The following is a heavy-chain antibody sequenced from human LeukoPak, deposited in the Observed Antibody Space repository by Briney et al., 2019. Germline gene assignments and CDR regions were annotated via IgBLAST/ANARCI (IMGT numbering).Heavy chain of an antibody. V-gene: IGHV3-23*01. CDR1: GFTFSSYA. J-gene: IGHJ4*02. D-gene: IGHD2-15*01. CDR3: VEAPGYDPLTC. CDR2: ISGSGGST. Sequence: GGSLRLSCAASGFTFSSYAMSWVRQAPGKGLEWVSAISGSGGSTYYADSVKGQFTISRDNSKNTLYLQMNSLRAEDTAVYYCVEAPGYDPLTCWGQGTLVTVSS.